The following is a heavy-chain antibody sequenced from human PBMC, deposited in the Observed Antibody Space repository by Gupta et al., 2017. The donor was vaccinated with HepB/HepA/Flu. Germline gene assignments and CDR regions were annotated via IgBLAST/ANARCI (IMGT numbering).Heavy chain of an antibody. Sequence: EVQLVESGGGLIQPGGSLRLSCAAPGFNVSRTYMSWVRQAPGKGLEWVSFIYSGGSTYYADSGKGRFTISRDNSKNTLYLQRNSLTAEETAVYYCARDPRNIVVGPAAWDYYMDVWGNGTTVTVCS. CDR2: IYSGGST. CDR3: ARDPRNIVVGPAAWDYYMDV. J-gene: IGHJ6*03. CDR1: GFNVSRTY. V-gene: IGHV3-53*01. D-gene: IGHD2-2*01.